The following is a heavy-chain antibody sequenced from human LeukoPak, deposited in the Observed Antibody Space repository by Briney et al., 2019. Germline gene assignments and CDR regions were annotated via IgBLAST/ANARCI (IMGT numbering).Heavy chain of an antibody. D-gene: IGHD6-19*01. CDR1: GFDFRKYG. Sequence: PGRSLRISCAASGFDFRKYGILWVRQAPGKGLEWVAIMWNDGITGKYADSVRGRFSVSRDNSKNTVYLEMDSLRADDTSVYYCARDGSGWSSDYWGQGTLVTVSS. CDR2: MWNDGITG. CDR3: ARDGSGWSSDY. V-gene: IGHV3-33*01. J-gene: IGHJ4*02.